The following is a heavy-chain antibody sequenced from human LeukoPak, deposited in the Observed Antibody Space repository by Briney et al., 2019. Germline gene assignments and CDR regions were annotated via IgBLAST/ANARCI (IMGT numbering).Heavy chain of an antibody. Sequence: ASVKVSCKASGYSFTGYYMHWVRQAPGQGLEWMGRINPNSGGTNYAQKFQGRVTMTRDTSISTAYMEMSRLRSDDSAVYYCAVSTESSGHTYYYGLDVWGQGTTVTVSS. D-gene: IGHD3-22*01. J-gene: IGHJ6*02. CDR2: INPNSGGT. CDR1: GYSFTGYY. V-gene: IGHV1-2*06. CDR3: AVSTESSGHTYYYGLDV.